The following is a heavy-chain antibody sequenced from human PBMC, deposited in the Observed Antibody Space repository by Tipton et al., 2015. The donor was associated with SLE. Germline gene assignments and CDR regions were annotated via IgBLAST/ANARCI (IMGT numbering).Heavy chain of an antibody. V-gene: IGHV3-48*03. CDR2: ITSGGDTI. D-gene: IGHD2-2*01. J-gene: IGHJ5*01. CDR3: ARDTSGWFDS. CDR1: GFIFSSYE. Sequence: GSLRLSCAASGFIFSSYEMNWVRQAPGKGLEWISYITSGGDTIYYANSVKGRFAISRDNAKNSLYLQMNSLRADDTAIYYCARDTSGWFDSWGQGTLVIVSS.